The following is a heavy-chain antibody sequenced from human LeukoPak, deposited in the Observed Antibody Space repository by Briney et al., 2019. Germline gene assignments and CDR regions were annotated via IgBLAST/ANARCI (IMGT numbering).Heavy chain of an antibody. CDR2: ISQDGSGK. J-gene: IGHJ3*02. CDR3: AKLSVYYDSSGPLDDAFDI. V-gene: IGHV3-7*03. CDR1: GFTFSNYW. Sequence: QPGGSLRLSCGASGFTFSNYWMSWVRQAPGKGLEWVINISQDGSGKNYADSVEGRFTISRDNAKNSLYLQMNSLRAEDTAVYYCAKLSVYYDSSGPLDDAFDIWGQGTMVTVSS. D-gene: IGHD3-22*01.